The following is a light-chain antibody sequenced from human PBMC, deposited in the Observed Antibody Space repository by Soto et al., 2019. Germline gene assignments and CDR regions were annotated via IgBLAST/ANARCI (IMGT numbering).Light chain of an antibody. J-gene: IGKJ4*01. V-gene: IGKV2-28*01. Sequence: DIVMTQSPLSLPVTPGEPASISCRSSQSLLHSNGYNYLDWYLQKPGQSPQLLIYLGSNRASGVPDRFRGSGSGTDFTLKISRVDAEDVGVYYCMQALQTPLTFGGGTKVEIK. CDR2: LGS. CDR1: QSLLHSNGYNY. CDR3: MQALQTPLT.